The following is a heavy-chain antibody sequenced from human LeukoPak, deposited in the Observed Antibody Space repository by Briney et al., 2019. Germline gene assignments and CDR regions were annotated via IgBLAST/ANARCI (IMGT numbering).Heavy chain of an antibody. Sequence: PSETLSLPCAVYGGSFSGYYWSWIRQPPGKGLEWIGEINHSGSTNYNPSLKSRVTISVDTSKNQFSLKLSSVTAADTAVYYCARGQVSQLPFDCWGQGTLVTVSS. CDR1: GGSFSGYY. D-gene: IGHD2-2*01. CDR2: INHSGST. V-gene: IGHV4-34*01. CDR3: ARGQVSQLPFDC. J-gene: IGHJ4*02.